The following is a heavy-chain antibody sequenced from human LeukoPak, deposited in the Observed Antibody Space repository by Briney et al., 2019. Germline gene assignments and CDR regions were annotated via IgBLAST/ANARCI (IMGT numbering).Heavy chain of an antibody. Sequence: GGSLRLSCAASGFTFSNYAMTWVRQAPGKGLEWVSAISGSGGTTYYADSVRGRFTISRDNSKNTLYLQMNSPRAEDTAVYYCAKGLINDWSALEYWGQGTLVTVSS. J-gene: IGHJ4*02. V-gene: IGHV3-23*01. CDR3: AKGLINDWSALEY. CDR2: ISGSGGTT. CDR1: GFTFSNYA. D-gene: IGHD3-9*01.